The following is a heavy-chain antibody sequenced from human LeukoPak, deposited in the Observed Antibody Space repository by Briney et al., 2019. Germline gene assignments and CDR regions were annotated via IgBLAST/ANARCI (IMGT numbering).Heavy chain of an antibody. J-gene: IGHJ4*02. CDR3: ARARGDYGEYFDY. CDR2: ISSSGTTI. Sequence: PGGSLRLSCVVSGFSFSSYGMSWVRQAPGKGLEWISYISSSGTTIYYADSVRGRFTISRDNAKNSLYLQMNSLRAEDTAVYYCARARGDYGEYFDYWGQGTLVTVSS. D-gene: IGHD4-17*01. V-gene: IGHV3-48*04. CDR1: GFSFSSYG.